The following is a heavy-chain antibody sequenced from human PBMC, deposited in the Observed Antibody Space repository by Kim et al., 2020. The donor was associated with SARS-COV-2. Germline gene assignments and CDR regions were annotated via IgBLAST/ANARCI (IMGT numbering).Heavy chain of an antibody. CDR1: GFTFSSYG. CDR2: ISYDGSNK. CDR3: AKDLPPYIVATTMGYFD. D-gene: IGHD5-12*01. Sequence: GGSLRLSCAASGFTFSSYGMHWVRQAPGKGLEWVAVISYDGSNKYYADSVKGRFTISRDNSKNTLYLQMNSLRAEDTAVYYCAKDLPPYIVATTMGYFD. V-gene: IGHV3-30*18. J-gene: IGHJ4*03.